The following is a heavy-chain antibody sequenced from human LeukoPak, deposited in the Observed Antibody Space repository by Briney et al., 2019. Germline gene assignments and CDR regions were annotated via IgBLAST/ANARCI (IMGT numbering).Heavy chain of an antibody. V-gene: IGHV3-30*04. CDR2: ISYDGSNK. D-gene: IGHD2-2*01. CDR1: GFTFSSYA. Sequence: GGSLRLSCAASGFTFSSYAMHWVRQAPGKGLEWVAVISYDGSNKYYADSVKGRFTVSRDNSKNTLYLQMNSLRAEDTAVYYCARAPRHYCSSTSCYSYYFDYWGQGTLVTVSS. CDR3: ARAPRHYCSSTSCYSYYFDY. J-gene: IGHJ4*02.